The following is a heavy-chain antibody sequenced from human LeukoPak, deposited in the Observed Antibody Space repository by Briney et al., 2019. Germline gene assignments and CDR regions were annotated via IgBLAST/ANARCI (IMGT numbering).Heavy chain of an antibody. CDR1: GFTFSSYA. D-gene: IGHD3-3*02. J-gene: IGHJ4*02. CDR3: AKASWVSSADAVL. Sequence: GGSLRLSCAASGFTFSSYAMSRARQAPARGPEWVSSLRGDGDTFYADSVKGRFTLSRDESRNTVYLQMNNLRVEDTAVYFCAKASWVSSADAVLWGQGTLVTVSS. CDR2: LRGDGDT. V-gene: IGHV3-23*01.